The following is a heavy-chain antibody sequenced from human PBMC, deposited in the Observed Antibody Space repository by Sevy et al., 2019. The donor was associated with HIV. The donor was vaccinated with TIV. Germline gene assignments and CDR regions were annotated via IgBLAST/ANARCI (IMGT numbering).Heavy chain of an antibody. Sequence: ASVNVSCKASGYTFTSYGISWVRQAPGQGLEWMGWISAYNANTNYAQKLQGRVTMTTDTSTSTAYMELRSLRSDDTAVYYCAREGGPYYYDSSGYEYYFDYWGQGTLVTVSS. J-gene: IGHJ4*02. D-gene: IGHD3-22*01. CDR2: ISAYNANT. V-gene: IGHV1-18*01. CDR3: AREGGPYYYDSSGYEYYFDY. CDR1: GYTFTSYG.